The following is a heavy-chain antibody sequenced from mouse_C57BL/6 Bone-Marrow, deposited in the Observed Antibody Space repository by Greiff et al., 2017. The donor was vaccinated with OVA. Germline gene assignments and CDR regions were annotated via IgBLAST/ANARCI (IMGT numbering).Heavy chain of an antibody. CDR1: GYTFTSYW. V-gene: IGHV1-52*01. J-gene: IGHJ4*01. CDR3: AYSYYLYAMDY. D-gene: IGHD2-12*01. Sequence: VQLQQPGAELVRPGSSVKLSCKASGYTFTSYWMHWVKQRPIQGLEWIGNIDPSDSETHYNQKFKDKATLTVDKSSSTAYMQLSSLTSEDSAVYYCAYSYYLYAMDYWGQGTSVTVSS. CDR2: IDPSDSET.